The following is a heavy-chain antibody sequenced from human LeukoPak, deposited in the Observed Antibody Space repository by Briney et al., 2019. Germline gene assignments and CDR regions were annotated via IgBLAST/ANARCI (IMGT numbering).Heavy chain of an antibody. J-gene: IGHJ6*03. CDR2: ISGSGGST. CDR3: AKALQRYSWSHMDV. Sequence: GGSLRLSCAASGFTFSSYAMSWVRQAPGKGLEWVSAISGSGGSTYYADSVKGRFTISRDNSKNTLYLQMNSLRAEDTAVYYCAKALQRYSWSHMDVWGKGTTVTVSS. CDR1: GFTFSSYA. D-gene: IGHD1-1*01. V-gene: IGHV3-23*01.